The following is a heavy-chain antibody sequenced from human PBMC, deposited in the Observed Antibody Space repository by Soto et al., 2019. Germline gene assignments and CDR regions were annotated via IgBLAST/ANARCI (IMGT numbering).Heavy chain of an antibody. V-gene: IGHV3-9*01. Sequence: EVQLVESGGGLVQPGRSLRLSCAASGFTFDDYAMHWVRQAPGKGLEWVSGISWNSGSIGYADSVKARFTISRDNAKNSLYLQMNSLRAEDTALYYCAKDPGYCSGGSCPVGWFDPWGQGTLVTVSS. CDR2: ISWNSGSI. CDR1: GFTFDDYA. J-gene: IGHJ5*02. D-gene: IGHD2-15*01. CDR3: AKDPGYCSGGSCPVGWFDP.